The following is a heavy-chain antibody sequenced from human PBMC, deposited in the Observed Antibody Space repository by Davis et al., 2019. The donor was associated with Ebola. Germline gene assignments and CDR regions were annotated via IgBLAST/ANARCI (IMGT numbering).Heavy chain of an antibody. D-gene: IGHD3-22*01. V-gene: IGHV3-66*01. CDR2: IYST. CDR1: GFTVSSNY. Sequence: GESLKISCAASGFTVSSNYMSWVRQAPGKGLEWVSVIYSTYYADSVKGRFTISRDNSKNTLYLQMNSLRAEDTAVYYCARGQYYYDSSGYYLNDFDYWGQGTLVTVSS. CDR3: ARGQYYYDSSGYYLNDFDY. J-gene: IGHJ4*02.